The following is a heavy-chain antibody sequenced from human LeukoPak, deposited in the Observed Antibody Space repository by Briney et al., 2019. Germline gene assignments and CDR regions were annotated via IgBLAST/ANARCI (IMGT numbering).Heavy chain of an antibody. CDR1: GGSFSGYY. D-gene: IGHD3-10*01. CDR3: ARVWRGYCGSGRPI. Sequence: PSETLSLTCAVYGGSFSGYYWSWIRQPPGEGLEWIGEINHSGSTNYNPSLKSRVTISVDTSKNQFSLKLSSVTAADTAVYYCARVWRGYCGSGRPIWGQGTMVTVSS. CDR2: INHSGST. J-gene: IGHJ3*02. V-gene: IGHV4-34*01.